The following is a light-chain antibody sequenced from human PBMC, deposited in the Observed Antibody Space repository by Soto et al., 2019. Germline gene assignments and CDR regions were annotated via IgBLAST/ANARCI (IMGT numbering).Light chain of an antibody. CDR3: QTWGTGTVV. J-gene: IGLJ2*01. CDR2: LNSGGSH. Sequence: QLVLTQSPSASASLGASVKLTCTLSSGHSSYAIAWHQQQPEKGPRYLMKLNSGGSHSKGDGIPDRFSGSSSGAERYLTISSLQSEDEADYYCQTWGTGTVVFGGGTKLTVL. CDR1: SGHSSYA. V-gene: IGLV4-69*01.